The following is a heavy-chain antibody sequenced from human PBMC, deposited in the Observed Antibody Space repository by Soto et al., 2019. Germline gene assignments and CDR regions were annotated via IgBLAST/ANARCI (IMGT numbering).Heavy chain of an antibody. D-gene: IGHD3-3*01. J-gene: IGHJ6*02. CDR3: ARDHGPAYYDFWSGYYTAYYYYGMDV. CDR1: GFTFSSYG. Sequence: VGSLRLSCAASGFTFSSYGMHWVRQAPGKGLEWVAVIWYDGSNKYYADSVKGRFTISRDNSKNTLYLQMNSLRAEDTAVYYCARDHGPAYYDFWSGYYTAYYYYGMDVWGQGTTVTVSS. CDR2: IWYDGSNK. V-gene: IGHV3-33*01.